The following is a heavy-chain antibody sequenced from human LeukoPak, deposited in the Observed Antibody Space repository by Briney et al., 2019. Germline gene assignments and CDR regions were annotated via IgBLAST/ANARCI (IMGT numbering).Heavy chain of an antibody. CDR2: IYYSGST. Sequence: PSETLSLTCTVSGGSISSSSYYWGWIRQPPGKGLEWIGSIYYSGSTYYNLSLKSRVTISVDTSKNQFSLKLSSVTAADTAVYYCARIVGYSYGYSDYWGQGTLVTVSS. J-gene: IGHJ4*02. CDR1: GGSISSSSYY. CDR3: ARIVGYSYGYSDY. V-gene: IGHV4-39*01. D-gene: IGHD5-18*01.